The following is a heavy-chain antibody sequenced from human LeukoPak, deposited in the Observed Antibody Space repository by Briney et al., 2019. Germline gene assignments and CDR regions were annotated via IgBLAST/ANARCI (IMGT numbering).Heavy chain of an antibody. CDR1: GFTFSSYG. CDR2: ISYDGSNK. J-gene: IGHJ4*02. CDR3: ARGTKPDSSGYYFDY. Sequence: GRSLRLSCAASGFTFSSYGMHWVRQAPGKGLEWVAVISYDGSNKYYADSVKGRFTISRDNAKNSLYLQMNSLRAEDTALYYCARGTKPDSSGYYFDYWGQGTLVTVSS. V-gene: IGHV3-30*03. D-gene: IGHD3-22*01.